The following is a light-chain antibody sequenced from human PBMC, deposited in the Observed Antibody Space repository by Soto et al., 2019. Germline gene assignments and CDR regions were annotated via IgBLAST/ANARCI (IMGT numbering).Light chain of an antibody. Sequence: QSALTQPRSVSGSPGQSVTISCTGTSSDVGGYNYVSWYQQHPGKDPKLIIYDVTKRPSGVPDRVSGSKSGNTASLAISGLQAEDEADYYCCSYAGTFAWVFGGVTKLTVL. CDR1: SSDVGGYNY. J-gene: IGLJ3*02. CDR2: DVT. V-gene: IGLV2-11*01. CDR3: CSYAGTFAWV.